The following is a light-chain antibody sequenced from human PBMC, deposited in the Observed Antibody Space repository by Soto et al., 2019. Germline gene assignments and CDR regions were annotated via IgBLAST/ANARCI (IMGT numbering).Light chain of an antibody. CDR2: EDN. Sequence: NFMLTQPHSVSESPGKTVTISCTRSSGSIASNFVQWYQQRPGSAPTIVIYEDNRRPSGVPDRFSGSIDSSSTSASLTISGLQTEDEADYYCQSYDGGIRMFGGGTKLTVL. CDR3: QSYDGGIRM. CDR1: SGSIASNF. V-gene: IGLV6-57*04. J-gene: IGLJ3*02.